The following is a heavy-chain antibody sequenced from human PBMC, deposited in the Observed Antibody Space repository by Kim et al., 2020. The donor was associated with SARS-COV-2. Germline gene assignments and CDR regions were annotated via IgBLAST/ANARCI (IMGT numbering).Heavy chain of an antibody. CDR2: FDPEDGET. CDR1: GYTLTELY. CDR3: ATDGYSGYDPPDY. V-gene: IGHV1-24*01. Sequence: ASVKVSCKVSGYTLTELYMHWVRQAPGKGLEWMGGFDPEDGETIYAQKFQGRVTMTEDTSTDTAYMELSSLRSEDTAVYYCATDGYSGYDPPDYWGQGTLVTVSS. D-gene: IGHD5-12*01. J-gene: IGHJ4*02.